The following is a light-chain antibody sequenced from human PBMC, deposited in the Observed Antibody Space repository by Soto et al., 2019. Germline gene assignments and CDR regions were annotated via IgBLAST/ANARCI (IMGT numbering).Light chain of an antibody. V-gene: IGKV3-15*01. CDR2: GAS. CDR3: QQYNSYGWT. Sequence: IVMTHSPATLSVSPGERATFSFRASQSVSSNLAWYQQKPGQAPRLLIYGASIRATGIPARFSGSGSGTEFTLTISSLQPDDFATYYCQQYNSYGWTFGQGTKVDI. J-gene: IGKJ1*01. CDR1: QSVSSN.